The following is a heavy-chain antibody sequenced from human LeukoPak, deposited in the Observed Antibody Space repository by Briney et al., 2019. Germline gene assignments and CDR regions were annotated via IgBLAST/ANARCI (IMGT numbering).Heavy chain of an antibody. Sequence: PSQTLSLTCTVSGGSISSGGYYWSWIRQHPGKGLEWIGYIYYSGSTYYNPSLKSRVTISVDTSKNQFSLKLSSVTAADTAVYYCARGSGCMYQLLSNFDYWGQGTLVTVSS. J-gene: IGHJ4*02. CDR2: IYYSGST. CDR1: GGSISSGGYY. V-gene: IGHV4-31*03. CDR3: ARGSGCMYQLLSNFDY. D-gene: IGHD2-2*01.